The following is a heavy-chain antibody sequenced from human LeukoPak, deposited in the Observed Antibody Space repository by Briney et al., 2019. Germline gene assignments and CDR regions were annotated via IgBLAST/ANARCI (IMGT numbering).Heavy chain of an antibody. J-gene: IGHJ3*02. D-gene: IGHD3-22*01. CDR2: ISGSGGST. Sequence: GSLRLSCAASGFTFSSYAMTWVRQAPGKGLEWVSVISGSGGSTYYADSVKGRFTISRDNSKNTLYLQMNSLRAEDTALYYCAKDFVLKSLSGYAFDIWGQGTMVTVSS. CDR1: GFTFSSYA. V-gene: IGHV3-23*01. CDR3: AKDFVLKSLSGYAFDI.